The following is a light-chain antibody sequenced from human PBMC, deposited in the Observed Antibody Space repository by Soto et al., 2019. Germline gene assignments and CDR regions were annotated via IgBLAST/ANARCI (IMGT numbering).Light chain of an antibody. Sequence: QSALIQPASVSGSPGQSITISCTGSFSDVGGYNYVSWYQQHPGKAPKLIIYGVTNRPSGVSSRFSGSKSDYTASLTISGLQAEDEAEYYCSSYRGARTLVVFGGGTKLTVL. CDR1: FSDVGGYNY. CDR2: GVT. J-gene: IGLJ3*02. CDR3: SSYRGARTLVV. V-gene: IGLV2-14*01.